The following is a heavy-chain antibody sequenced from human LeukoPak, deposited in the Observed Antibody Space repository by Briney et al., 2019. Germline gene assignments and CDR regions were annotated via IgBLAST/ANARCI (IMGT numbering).Heavy chain of an antibody. D-gene: IGHD4-17*01. V-gene: IGHV4-59*08. J-gene: IGHJ4*02. Sequence: SETLSLTCAVYGGSFSGYYWSWIRQPPGKGLEWIGYIYYSGSINYNPSLKSRVTISVDTSKNQFSLKLSSVTAADTAVYYCARTTVTTPWIGYFDYWGQGTLVTVSS. CDR2: IYYSGSI. CDR3: ARTTVTTPWIGYFDY. CDR1: GGSFSGYY.